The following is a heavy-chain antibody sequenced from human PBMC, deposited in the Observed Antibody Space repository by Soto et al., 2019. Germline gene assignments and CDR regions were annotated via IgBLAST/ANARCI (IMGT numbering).Heavy chain of an antibody. J-gene: IGHJ4*02. V-gene: IGHV3-30*18. CDR1: GFTFSGYG. CDR3: AKDLGGLRRGYLDY. D-gene: IGHD3-10*01. CDR2: ISYDGSNK. Sequence: QVQLVESGGGVVQPGRSLRLSCAASGFTFSGYGMHWVRQAPGKGLEWVAFISYDGSNKWYADSVKGRFTISRDNSKNTMYLQMNSLRPEDTAVCYCAKDLGGLRRGYLDYWGQGTLVTVSS.